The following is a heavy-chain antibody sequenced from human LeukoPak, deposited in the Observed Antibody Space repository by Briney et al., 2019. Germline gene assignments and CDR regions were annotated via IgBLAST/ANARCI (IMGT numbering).Heavy chain of an antibody. D-gene: IGHD4-17*01. Sequence: GGSLRLSCAASGFTFSDYYMSWIRQASGKGLEWVSYISNSGRTIKYADSVKGRFTISRDNAKNSLSLHMNSLRAEDTAVYYCARDRTRTTVIGPDVDYWGQGTLVTVSS. CDR3: ARDRTRTTVIGPDVDY. CDR2: ISNSGRTI. V-gene: IGHV3-11*01. CDR1: GFTFSDYY. J-gene: IGHJ4*02.